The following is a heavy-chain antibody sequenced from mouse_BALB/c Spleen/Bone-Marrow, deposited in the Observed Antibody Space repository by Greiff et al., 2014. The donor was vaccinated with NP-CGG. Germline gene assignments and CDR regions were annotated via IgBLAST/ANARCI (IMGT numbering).Heavy chain of an antibody. CDR1: GCTFTRYY. Sequence: QVQLQQSGAELVKPGASVKLSCKASGCTFTRYYMYWVKQRPGQGLEWIGEINPTNGGTNFNEKFKSKATLTVDKSSSTAYMQLSSLTSEDSAVYYCTRSNYGYWYFDVWGAGTTVTVSS. CDR3: TRSNYGYWYFDV. V-gene: IGHV1-53*01. J-gene: IGHJ1*01. D-gene: IGHD1-1*01. CDR2: INPTNGGT.